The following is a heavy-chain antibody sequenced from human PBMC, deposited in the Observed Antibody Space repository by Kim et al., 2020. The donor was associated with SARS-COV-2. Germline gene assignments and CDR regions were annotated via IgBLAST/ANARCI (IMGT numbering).Heavy chain of an antibody. V-gene: IGHV4-39*01. Sequence: SETLSLTCTVSGDSINSGLYYWAWIRQPTGKGLDWIGFVYHRGTTYYNPSLKSRVTISIDTSKNQFSLNLSSVTAADTAVYYCARVIAVAGIPDYWGQGTLVTVYS. CDR2: VYHRGTT. J-gene: IGHJ4*02. CDR1: GDSINSGLYY. D-gene: IGHD6-19*01. CDR3: ARVIAVAGIPDY.